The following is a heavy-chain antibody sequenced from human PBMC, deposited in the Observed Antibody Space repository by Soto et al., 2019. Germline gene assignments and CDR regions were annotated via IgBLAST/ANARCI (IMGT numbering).Heavy chain of an antibody. J-gene: IGHJ4*02. CDR1: GLSLSTSGVG. D-gene: IGHD6-13*01. V-gene: IGHV2-5*02. CDR3: AHRLTSGWGNCWYS. CDR2: IYWDDDK. Sequence: QITLKESGPPLVKPTQTLTLTCAFSGLSLSTSGVGVGWIRQPPGKALEWLAYIYWDDDKGYSPFLKSRLTNTKDTSKNQVVLIMTNMDPVDTATYYCAHRLTSGWGNCWYSWGQGTLVTVSS.